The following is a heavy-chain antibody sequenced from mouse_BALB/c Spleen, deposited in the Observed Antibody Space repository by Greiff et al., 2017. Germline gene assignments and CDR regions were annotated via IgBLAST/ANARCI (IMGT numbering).Heavy chain of an antibody. D-gene: IGHD2-14*01. J-gene: IGHJ3*01. CDR3: AREGYGD. CDR2: ISSGSSTI. Sequence: DVKLQESGGGLVQPGGSRKLSCAASGFTFSSFGMHWVRQAPEKGLEWVAYISSGSSTIYYADTVKGRFTISRDNPKNTLFLQMTSLRSEDTAMYYCAREGYGDWGQGTLVTVSA. CDR1: GFTFSSFG. V-gene: IGHV5-17*02.